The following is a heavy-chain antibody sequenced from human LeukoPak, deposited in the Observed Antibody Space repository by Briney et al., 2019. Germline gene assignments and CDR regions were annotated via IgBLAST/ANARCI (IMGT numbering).Heavy chain of an antibody. Sequence: GGSLRLSCAASGFTFNNYAMTWVRQAPGEGLEWVSGISGGGESTLYADSVTGRFTISRDNSKNTLYLQTSSLRAEDTAIYYCAKGTTLIVGDYFDQWGQGTLVTVSS. CDR2: ISGGGEST. D-gene: IGHD3-22*01. CDR1: GFTFNNYA. J-gene: IGHJ4*02. V-gene: IGHV3-23*01. CDR3: AKGTTLIVGDYFDQ.